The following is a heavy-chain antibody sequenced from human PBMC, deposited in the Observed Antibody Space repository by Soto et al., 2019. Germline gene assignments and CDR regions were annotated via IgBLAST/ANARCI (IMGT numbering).Heavy chain of an antibody. CDR1: GGSISSYY. CDR2: IYYSGST. CDR3: ARVGPISVVVTAPNWFDP. D-gene: IGHD2-21*02. J-gene: IGHJ5*02. Sequence: PSETLSLTCTVSGGSISSYYWSWIRQPPGKGLEWIGYIYYSGSTNYNPSLKSRVTISVDTSKNQFSLKLSTVTAADTAVYYCARVGPISVVVTAPNWFDPWGQGTLVTVSS. V-gene: IGHV4-59*01.